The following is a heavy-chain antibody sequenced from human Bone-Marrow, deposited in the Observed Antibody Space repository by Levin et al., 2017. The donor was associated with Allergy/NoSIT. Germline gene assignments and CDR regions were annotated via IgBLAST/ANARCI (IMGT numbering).Heavy chain of an antibody. CDR1: ADSFTNHW. V-gene: IGHV5-51*01. CDR3: ATSFYSSYYFDY. CDR2: IYPGASET. J-gene: IGHJ4*02. Sequence: GESLKISCKGSADSFTNHWIGWVRQMPGKGLEWMGSIYPGASETRYSPSFQGRVTISTDNSISAAHLQWSSLKASDTAIYYCATSFYSSYYFDYWGQGTLVTV. D-gene: IGHD6-6*01.